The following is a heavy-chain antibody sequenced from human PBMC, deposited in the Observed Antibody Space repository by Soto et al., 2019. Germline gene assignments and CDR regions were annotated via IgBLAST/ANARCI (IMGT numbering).Heavy chain of an antibody. J-gene: IGHJ6*02. CDR1: GGSISSYY. CDR3: ARGPTVTYYYYGMDV. CDR2: IYYSGTT. V-gene: IGHV4-59*01. D-gene: IGHD4-17*01. Sequence: SETLSLTCTVSGGSISSYYWSWIRQPPGKGLEWIGYIYYSGTTNYNPSLKSRVTISIDTSKNQFSLKLSSVTAADTAVYYCARGPTVTYYYYGMDVWGQGTTVTVSS.